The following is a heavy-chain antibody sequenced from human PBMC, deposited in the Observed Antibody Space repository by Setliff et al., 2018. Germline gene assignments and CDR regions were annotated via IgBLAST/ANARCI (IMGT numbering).Heavy chain of an antibody. Sequence: ASVKVSCKASGYTFTTYGISWLRQAPGQGLEWMGWISAYAQKFQGRVTMTTDKSTSTAYMELRSLGSDDTAVYYCARDSPTVVTHLRVFDIWGQGTRVTVSS. CDR1: GYTFTTYG. J-gene: IGHJ3*02. D-gene: IGHD4-17*01. CDR3: ARDSPTVVTHLRVFDI. V-gene: IGHV1-18*01. CDR2: ISA.